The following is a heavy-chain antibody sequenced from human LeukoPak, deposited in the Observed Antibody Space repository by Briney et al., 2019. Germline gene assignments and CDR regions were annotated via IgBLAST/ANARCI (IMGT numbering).Heavy chain of an antibody. CDR3: ASGRYKHYFDY. CDR1: GGSFSGYY. CDR2: ISSSGSTI. J-gene: IGHJ4*02. D-gene: IGHD3-9*01. Sequence: LSLTCAVYGGSFSGYYWSWIRQAPGKGLEWVSYISSSGSTIYYADSVKGRFTISRDNAKNSLYLQMNSLRAEDTAVYYCASGRYKHYFDYWGQGTLVTVSS. V-gene: IGHV3-11*01.